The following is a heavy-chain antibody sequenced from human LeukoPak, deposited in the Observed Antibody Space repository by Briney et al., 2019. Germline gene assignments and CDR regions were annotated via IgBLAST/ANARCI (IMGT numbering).Heavy chain of an antibody. CDR3: ARQSHDYGDYLDY. CDR2: IYTSGST. D-gene: IGHD4-17*01. V-gene: IGHV4-4*07. Sequence: SETLSLTCTVSGGSISSYYWSWSRQPAGRGLVWIGRIYTSGSTNYNPSVKSRVTMSVDTPQNQFSLKQSAVTAADTAVYHCARQSHDYGDYLDYWGQGTLVTDSS. J-gene: IGHJ4*02. CDR1: GGSISSYY.